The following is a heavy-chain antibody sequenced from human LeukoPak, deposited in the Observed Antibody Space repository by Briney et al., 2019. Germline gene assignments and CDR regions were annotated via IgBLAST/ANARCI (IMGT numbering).Heavy chain of an antibody. V-gene: IGHV4-61*02. CDR1: GGSISSGSYY. J-gene: IGHJ5*02. D-gene: IGHD6-19*01. CDR3: AGGTAVAGTNWFDP. Sequence: SQTLSLTCTLSGGSISSGSYYWSWIRRPAGKGLDWIGRIYTSGSTNYNPSLKSRVTISVDTSKNQFALKLSSVTAADTAVYYCAGGTAVAGTNWFDPWGQGTLVTVSS. CDR2: IYTSGST.